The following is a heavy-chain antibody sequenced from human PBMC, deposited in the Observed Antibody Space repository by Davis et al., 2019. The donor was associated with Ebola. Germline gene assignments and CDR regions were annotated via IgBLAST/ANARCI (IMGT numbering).Heavy chain of an antibody. J-gene: IGHJ5*02. CDR2: FDPKYGEP. D-gene: IGHD3-22*01. CDR3: ARQYYFDGSGYSGSWFDP. CDR1: GYTLNELS. V-gene: IGHV1-24*01. Sequence: ASVKVSCKVSGYTLNELSVHWVRQAPGKGLEWMGCFDPKYGEPIYAEKFQGRLTLTEDTSTDTAYMELRSLRSDDTAVYYCARQYYFDGSGYSGSWFDPWGQGTLVTVSS.